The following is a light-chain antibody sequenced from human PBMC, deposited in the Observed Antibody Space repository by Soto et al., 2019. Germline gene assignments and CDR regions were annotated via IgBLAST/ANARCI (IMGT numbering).Light chain of an antibody. J-gene: IGLJ1*01. CDR2: EVT. Sequence: QSALTQPASVSGSPGQSITISCTGTSGDIGSYNRVSWYQQHPGKAPKLIIYEVTDRPSGVSNRFSGSTSGNAASLTISGLQADDEADYFCCSSAPESTYVFGNGTKLTVL. CDR1: SGDIGSYNR. V-gene: IGLV2-23*02. CDR3: CSSAPESTYV.